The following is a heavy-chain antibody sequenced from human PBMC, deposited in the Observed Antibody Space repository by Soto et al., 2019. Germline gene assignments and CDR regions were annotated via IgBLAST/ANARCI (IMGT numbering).Heavy chain of an antibody. D-gene: IGHD3-10*01. J-gene: IGHJ6*02. CDR3: ARSSVLLWFGELSHGPLGMDV. CDR1: GFTFSSYD. CDR2: IGTAGDT. V-gene: IGHV3-13*01. Sequence: GGSLRLSCAASGFTFSSYDMHWVRQATGKGLEWVSAIGTAGDTYYPGSVKGRFTISRENAKNSLYLQMNSLGAGDTAVYYCARSSVLLWFGELSHGPLGMDVWGQGTTVTVSS.